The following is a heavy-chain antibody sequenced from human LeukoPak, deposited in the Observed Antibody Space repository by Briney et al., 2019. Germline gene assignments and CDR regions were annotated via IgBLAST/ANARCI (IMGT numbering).Heavy chain of an antibody. J-gene: IGHJ2*01. CDR2: ISYDGSNK. V-gene: IGHV3-30-3*01. CDR1: GFTFSSYA. D-gene: IGHD1-26*01. Sequence: GRSLRLSCAASGFTFSSYAMHWVRQAPGKGLEWVAVISYDGSNKYYADSVKGRFTISRDNSKNTLYLQMNSLRAEDTAVYYCARGEDGFSPPTVYFDLWGRGTLVTVSS. CDR3: ARGEDGFSPPTVYFDL.